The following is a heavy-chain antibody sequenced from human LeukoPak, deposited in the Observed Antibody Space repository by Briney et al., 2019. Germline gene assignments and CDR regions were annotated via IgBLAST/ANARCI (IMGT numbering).Heavy chain of an antibody. CDR3: ARVPGCSYGYYYFDY. CDR2: INTAKGNT. J-gene: IGHJ4*02. CDR1: GYTFRNFF. D-gene: IGHD5-18*01. V-gene: IGHV1-3*04. Sequence: ASVKVSCKASGYTFRNFFIHWVRQAPGQRLQWMGWINTAKGNTKYSQNFQGRVTITRDTSASTAYMELSSLKSEDTAVYYCARVPGCSYGYYYFDYWGQGTLVTVSS.